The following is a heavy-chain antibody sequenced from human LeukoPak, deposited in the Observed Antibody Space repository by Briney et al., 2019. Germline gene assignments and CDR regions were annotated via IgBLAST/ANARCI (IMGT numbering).Heavy chain of an antibody. V-gene: IGHV1-69*05. CDR2: IIPIFGIA. D-gene: IGHD1-14*01. Sequence: ASVKVSCKASGGTFSSYAISWVRHAPGQGLEWMGGIIPIFGIANYAHKFQGRVTITTDESTSTAYMELSSLRSEDTAVYYCARGTPYYYYYYMDVWGKGTTVTVSS. CDR3: ARGTPYYYYYYMDV. J-gene: IGHJ6*03. CDR1: GGTFSSYA.